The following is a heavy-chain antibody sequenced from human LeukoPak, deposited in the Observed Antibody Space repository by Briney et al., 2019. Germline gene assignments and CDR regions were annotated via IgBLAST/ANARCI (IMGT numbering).Heavy chain of an antibody. Sequence: GESLKISCKGSGYTFTNYWIGWVRQMPGKGLEFMGIIYPGDSDTRYSPSFQGQVTISADKSISTAYLQWSSLKASDTAMYYCARPMYSSSWCGYAFDIWGQGTMVTVSS. CDR3: ARPMYSSSWCGYAFDI. CDR1: GYTFTNYW. D-gene: IGHD6-13*01. CDR2: IYPGDSDT. V-gene: IGHV5-51*01. J-gene: IGHJ3*02.